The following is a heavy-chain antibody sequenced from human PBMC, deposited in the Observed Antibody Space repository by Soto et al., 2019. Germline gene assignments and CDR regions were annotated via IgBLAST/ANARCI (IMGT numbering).Heavy chain of an antibody. CDR1: GFTFSSYW. J-gene: IGHJ4*02. V-gene: IGHV3-7*01. CDR2: IKQDGSEK. CDR3: ARDIGDIVVVPAAMNFDY. D-gene: IGHD2-2*01. Sequence: GGSLRLSCAASGFTFSSYWMSWVRQAPGKGLEWVANIKQDGSEKYYVDSVKGRFTISRDNAKNSLYLQMNSLRAEDTAVYYCARDIGDIVVVPAAMNFDYWGQGTLVTVSS.